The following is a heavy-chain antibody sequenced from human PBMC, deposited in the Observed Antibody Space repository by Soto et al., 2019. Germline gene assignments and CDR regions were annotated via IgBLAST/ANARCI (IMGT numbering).Heavy chain of an antibody. D-gene: IGHD2-8*01. J-gene: IGHJ4*02. Sequence: PSETLSLTCSVSGDSITTNGYYWGWIRQPPGKGLQWIGNVYWTGSTFSHPSLTSRVFISVGTSKNEFSLRLTSVTAGDTAVYYCARSHYTYGLLIDYWGPGTLVTVSS. CDR1: GDSITTNGYY. CDR3: ARSHYTYGLLIDY. V-gene: IGHV4-39*01. CDR2: VYWTGST.